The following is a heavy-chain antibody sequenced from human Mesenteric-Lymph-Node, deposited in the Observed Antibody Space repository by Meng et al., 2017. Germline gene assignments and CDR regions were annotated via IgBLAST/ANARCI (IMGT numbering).Heavy chain of an antibody. CDR1: GGSVSRGSYY. J-gene: IGHJ4*02. CDR3: AREGRFSSFDY. V-gene: IGHV4-61*01. Sequence: VRLQASVPGLGRPSGTLSPTCTVSGGSVSRGSYYWSLIRQPPGKGLEWIGYIHYSGSTNYNPSLKSRVTISVDTSKNQFSLKLSSVTAADTAVYYCAREGRFSSFDYWGQGTLVTVSS. CDR2: IHYSGST. D-gene: IGHD2-2*01.